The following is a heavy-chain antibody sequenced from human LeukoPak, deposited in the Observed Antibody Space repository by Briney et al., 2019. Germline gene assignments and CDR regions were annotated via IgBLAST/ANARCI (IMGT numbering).Heavy chain of an antibody. CDR3: AKQLGYCSDGSCYFPY. D-gene: IGHD2-15*01. Sequence: GGSLRLSCAASGFTFSSSAMSWVRQAPGKGLEWVSASSNNGGYTYYADSVQGRFTISRDNSKSTLCLQMNSLRAEDTAVYYCAKQLGYCSDGSCYFPYWGQGTLVTVSS. J-gene: IGHJ4*02. CDR2: SSNNGGYT. V-gene: IGHV3-23*01. CDR1: GFTFSSSA.